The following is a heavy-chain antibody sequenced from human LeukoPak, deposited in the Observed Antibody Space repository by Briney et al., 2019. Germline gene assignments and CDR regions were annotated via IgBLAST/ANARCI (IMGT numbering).Heavy chain of an antibody. CDR2: IGGGGSTI. V-gene: IGHV3-48*03. D-gene: IGHD6-13*01. J-gene: IGHJ4*02. CDR3: ARIRGIAAAGDY. CDR1: GFTFSTYE. Sequence: PGGSLRLSCVASGFTFSTYEMNWVRQAPGKGLEWVSYIGGGGSTIYYADSVEGRFTISRDNAKNSLYLQMNSLTAEDTAVYYCARIRGIAAAGDYWGQGTLVTVSS.